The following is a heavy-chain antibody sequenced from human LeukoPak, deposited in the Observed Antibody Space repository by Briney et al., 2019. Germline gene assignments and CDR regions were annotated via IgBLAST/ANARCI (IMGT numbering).Heavy chain of an antibody. D-gene: IGHD3-3*01. CDR2: ISSSSSYI. CDR3: ARDARTIFGVVITQYFQH. Sequence: GGSLRLSCAASGFTFSSYSMNWVRQAPGKGLEWVSSISSSSSYIYYADSVKGRFTFSRDNAKNSLYLQMNSLRAEDTAVYYCARDARTIFGVVITQYFQHWGQGTLVTVSS. V-gene: IGHV3-21*01. J-gene: IGHJ1*01. CDR1: GFTFSSYS.